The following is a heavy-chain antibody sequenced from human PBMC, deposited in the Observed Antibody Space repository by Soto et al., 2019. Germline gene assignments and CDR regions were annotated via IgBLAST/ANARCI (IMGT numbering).Heavy chain of an antibody. CDR1: GFTFTSYW. V-gene: IGHV3-7*01. CDR3: ARETGHSSSWYKY. J-gene: IGHJ4*02. Sequence: GGSLRLSCAASGFTFTSYWMSWVRQAPGKGLEWVANIKQDGSKKYYVDSVKGRFTISRDNAKNSLYLQMNSLRAEGTAVYYCARETGHSSSWYKYWGQGTLGTVSS. D-gene: IGHD6-13*01. CDR2: IKQDGSKK.